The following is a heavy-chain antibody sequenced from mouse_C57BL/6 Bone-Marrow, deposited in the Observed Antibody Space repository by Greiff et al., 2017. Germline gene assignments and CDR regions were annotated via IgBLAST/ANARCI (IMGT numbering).Heavy chain of an antibody. V-gene: IGHV1-64*01. J-gene: IGHJ2*01. CDR2: IHLNSGST. CDR1: GYTFTSYW. Sequence: VQLQQPGAELVKPGAPVKLSCKALGYTFTSYWLHWVKQRPGQGLEWFGMIHLNSGSTNYNETFKSKAPLTVDTSSSTSYMQLSSLTSEDSAVYYCSRSGGFWGQGTTLTVSS. CDR3: SRSGGF. D-gene: IGHD3-1*01.